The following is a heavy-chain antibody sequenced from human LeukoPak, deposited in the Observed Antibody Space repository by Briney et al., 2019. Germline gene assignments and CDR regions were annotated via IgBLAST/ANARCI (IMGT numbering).Heavy chain of an antibody. J-gene: IGHJ4*02. CDR2: ISAYNGNT. Sequence: ASVKVSCKASGYTFTSYGISWVRQAPGQGLEWMGWISAYNGNTNYAQKLQGRVTMTTDTSTSTAYMELRSLRSDDTAVYYCAKATPRYYYDSSGYYYGLDYWGQGTLVTVSS. CDR1: GYTFTSYG. CDR3: AKATPRYYYDSSGYYYGLDY. V-gene: IGHV1-18*01. D-gene: IGHD3-22*01.